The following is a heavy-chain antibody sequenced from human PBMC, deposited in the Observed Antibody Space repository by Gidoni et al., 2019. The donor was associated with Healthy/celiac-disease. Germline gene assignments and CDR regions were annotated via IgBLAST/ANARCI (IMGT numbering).Heavy chain of an antibody. Sequence: QLQLQESGPGLVKPSETLSLTCTVSGGSISSSSYYWGWIRQPPGKGLGWIGSIYYSGSTYYNPSLKSRVTISVDTSKNQFSLKLSSVTAADTAVYYCARRVSRDGYNPFDYWGQGTLVTVSS. V-gene: IGHV4-39*01. CDR2: IYYSGST. CDR3: ARRVSRDGYNPFDY. CDR1: GGSISSSSYY. D-gene: IGHD5-12*01. J-gene: IGHJ4*02.